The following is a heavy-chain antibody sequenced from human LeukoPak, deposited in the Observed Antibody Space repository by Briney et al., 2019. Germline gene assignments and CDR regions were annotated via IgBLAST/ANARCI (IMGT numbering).Heavy chain of an antibody. CDR2: IRYDGSNK. Sequence: PGGSLRLSCAASGFTFSSYDMHWVRQAPGKGLEWVAFIRYDGSNKYYADSVKGRFTISRDNSKNTLYLQMNSLRAEDTAVYYCAKDGGGTAMVNAEYFQHWGQGTLVTVSS. CDR1: GFTFSSYD. CDR3: AKDGGGTAMVNAEYFQH. D-gene: IGHD5-18*01. V-gene: IGHV3-30*02. J-gene: IGHJ1*01.